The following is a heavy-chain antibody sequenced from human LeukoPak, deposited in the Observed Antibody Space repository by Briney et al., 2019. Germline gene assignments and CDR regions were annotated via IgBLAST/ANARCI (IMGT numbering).Heavy chain of an antibody. V-gene: IGHV5-51*01. CDR1: GYNFTRYW. CDR3: ARQMGVASRKNYFDS. D-gene: IGHD5-12*01. J-gene: IGHJ4*02. Sequence: GESLQISCQASGYNFTRYWIGWVRQLPGKGLEWMGLLYPRDSDTRYGPSFQGQVTFSADNSINTAYLQWSSLRASDTAIYYCARQMGVASRKNYFDSWGQGTLVTVSA. CDR2: LYPRDSDT.